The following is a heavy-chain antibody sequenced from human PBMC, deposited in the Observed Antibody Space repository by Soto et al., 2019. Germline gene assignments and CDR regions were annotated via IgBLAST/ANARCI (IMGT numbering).Heavy chain of an antibody. J-gene: IGHJ6*02. D-gene: IGHD5-12*01. V-gene: IGHV1-69*12. CDR2: IIPIFGTA. CDR1: GGTFSSYA. CDR3: ARDQDSVYIINLLSFYSMDV. Sequence: QVQLVQSGAEVKKPGSSVKVSCKASGGTFSSYAISWVRQAPGQGLEWMGGIIPIFGTANYAQKFQGRVTITADESTSTAYMELSSLRSEDTALYYCARDQDSVYIINLLSFYSMDVWGQGTTVTVSS.